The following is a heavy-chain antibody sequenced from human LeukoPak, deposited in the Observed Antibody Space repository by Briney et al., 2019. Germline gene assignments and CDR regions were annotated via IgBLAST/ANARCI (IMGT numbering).Heavy chain of an antibody. Sequence: GGSLILSCSASGFTFSSYAMHWVRQAPGKGLEWVSVIYSGGSTYYADSVKGRFTISRDNSKNTLYLQMNSLRAEDTAVYYCLGHFDYWGQGTLVTVSS. CDR1: GFTFSSYA. V-gene: IGHV3-66*01. J-gene: IGHJ4*02. CDR3: LGHFDY. CDR2: IYSGGST.